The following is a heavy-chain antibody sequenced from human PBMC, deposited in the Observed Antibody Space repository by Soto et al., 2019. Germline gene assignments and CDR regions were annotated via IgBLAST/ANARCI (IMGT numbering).Heavy chain of an antibody. CDR1: GGSISSYY. CDR2: IYYSGST. J-gene: IGHJ5*02. V-gene: IGHV4-59*01. Sequence: SETLSLTCTVSGGSISSYYWCWIRQPPGKGLEWIGYIYYSGSTNYNPSLKSRVTISVDTSKNQFSQKLSSVTAADTAVYYCARSRVAGPNWFDPWGQGTLVTVSS. D-gene: IGHD2-15*01. CDR3: ARSRVAGPNWFDP.